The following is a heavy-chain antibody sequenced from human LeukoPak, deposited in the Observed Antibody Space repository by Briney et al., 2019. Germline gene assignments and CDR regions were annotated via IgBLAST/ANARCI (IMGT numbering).Heavy chain of an antibody. CDR1: GYTFTSYD. CDR3: ARDLVDYGSGSYPY. CDR2: MNPNSGNT. J-gene: IGHJ4*02. Sequence: ASVKVSCKASGYTFTSYDINWVRQATGQGLEWMGWMNPNSGNTGYAQKFQGRVTMTRNTSISTAYMELSSLRSVDTAVYYCARDLVDYGSGSYPYWGQGTLVTVSS. D-gene: IGHD3-10*01. V-gene: IGHV1-8*01.